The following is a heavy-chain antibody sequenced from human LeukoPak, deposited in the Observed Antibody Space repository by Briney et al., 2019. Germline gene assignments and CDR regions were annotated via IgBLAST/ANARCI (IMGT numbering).Heavy chain of an antibody. Sequence: SETLSLTCTVSGGSISSSSYYWGWIRQPPGKGLEWIGSIYYSGSTYYNPSLKSRVTISVDTSKNQFSLKLSSVTAADTAVYYCARVSVEDPPPSPTYYFDYWGQGTLVTVSS. CDR3: ARVSVEDPPPSPTYYFDY. D-gene: IGHD2-15*01. CDR2: IYYSGST. CDR1: GGSISSSSYY. V-gene: IGHV4-39*07. J-gene: IGHJ4*02.